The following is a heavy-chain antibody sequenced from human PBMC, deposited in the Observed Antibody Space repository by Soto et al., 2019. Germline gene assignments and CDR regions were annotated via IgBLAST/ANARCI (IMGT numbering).Heavy chain of an antibody. CDR2: ISYSGST. V-gene: IGHV4-39*02. Sequence: QLHLQESGPGLVKPSETLSLICTVSGGSIIDRSYYWGWIRQPPGRGLEWIGSISYSGSTYYNPSLKSRVTLSVDTSKSHLSLRLSSVTAADTAVYYCARLYEGKRPPDYWGQGTLVTVSS. CDR3: ARLYEGKRPPDY. CDR1: GGSIIDRSYY. J-gene: IGHJ4*02. D-gene: IGHD2-8*01.